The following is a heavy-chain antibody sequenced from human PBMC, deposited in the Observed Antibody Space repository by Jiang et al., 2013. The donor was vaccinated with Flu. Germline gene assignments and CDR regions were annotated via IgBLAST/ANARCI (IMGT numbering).Heavy chain of an antibody. CDR2: INHSGST. V-gene: IGHV4-34*01. D-gene: IGHD6-19*01. Sequence: EWIGEINHSGSTNYNPSLKSRVTISVDTSKNQFSLKLSSVTAADTAVYYCARRQWPNWFDPWGQGTLVTVSS. CDR3: ARRQWPNWFDP. J-gene: IGHJ5*02.